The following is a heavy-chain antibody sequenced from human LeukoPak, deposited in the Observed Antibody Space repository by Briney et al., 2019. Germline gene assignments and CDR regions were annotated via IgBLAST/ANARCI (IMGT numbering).Heavy chain of an antibody. CDR3: ARATYYDSSGYWGYYFDY. Sequence: GSLRLSCAASGFTLSNYWMSWVRQAPGKGLEWVANINQHGSENYYVDSVRGRFTISRDNAQNSLYLQMNSLRAEDTAVYYCARATYYDSSGYWGYYFDYWGQGTLVTVSS. J-gene: IGHJ4*02. D-gene: IGHD3-22*01. V-gene: IGHV3-7*01. CDR1: GFTLSNYW. CDR2: INQHGSEN.